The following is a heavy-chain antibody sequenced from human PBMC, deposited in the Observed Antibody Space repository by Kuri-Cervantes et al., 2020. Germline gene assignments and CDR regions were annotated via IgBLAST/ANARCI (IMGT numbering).Heavy chain of an antibody. CDR1: GFTFSSYE. CDR3: AQDIGGTGHYA. CDR2: ISSSGSTI. D-gene: IGHD2-15*01. V-gene: IGHV3-48*03. Sequence: GGSLRLSCAASGFTFSSYEMNWVRQAPGKGLEWVSYISSSGSTIYYADSVKGRFTLSRDNAKNSLYLQMNSLRAEDTALYYCAQDIGGTGHYAWDQGTMVTVSS. J-gene: IGHJ3*01.